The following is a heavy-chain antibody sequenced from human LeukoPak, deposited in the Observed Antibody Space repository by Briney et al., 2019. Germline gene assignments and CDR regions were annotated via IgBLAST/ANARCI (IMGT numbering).Heavy chain of an antibody. Sequence: GGSLRLSCAASGFTFSSYSMNWVRQAPGKGLEWVSSISSSSSYIYYADSVKGRSTISRDNAKNSLYLQMSSLRAEDTAVYYCARMGGNSIDYWGQGTLVTVSS. D-gene: IGHD4-23*01. CDR1: GFTFSSYS. V-gene: IGHV3-21*01. CDR2: ISSSSSYI. J-gene: IGHJ4*02. CDR3: ARMGGNSIDY.